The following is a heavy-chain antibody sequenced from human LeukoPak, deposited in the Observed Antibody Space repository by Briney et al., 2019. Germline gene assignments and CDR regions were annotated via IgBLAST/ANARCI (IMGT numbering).Heavy chain of an antibody. CDR1: GFTFDDYA. J-gene: IGHJ1*01. V-gene: IGHV3-9*01. Sequence: GGSLRLSCAASGFTFDDYAMHWVRQAPGKGLEWVSGISWNSGSIGYADSVKGRFTISRDNAKNSLYLQMNSLRAEDTAVYYCAKQTMIVVVILHHWGQGTLVTVSS. CDR2: ISWNSGSI. D-gene: IGHD3-22*01. CDR3: AKQTMIVVVILHH.